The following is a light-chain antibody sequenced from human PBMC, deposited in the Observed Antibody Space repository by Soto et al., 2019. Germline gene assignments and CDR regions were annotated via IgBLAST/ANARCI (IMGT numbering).Light chain of an antibody. CDR1: QSISSW. CDR2: KAP. CDR3: QQYDSYPLT. V-gene: IGKV1-5*03. J-gene: IGKJ4*01. Sequence: DIQMTQSPSSLSASVGDRVTITCRASQSISSWLAWYQQKPGKAPKFVIYKAPSLESGVPSRFSGSGSGAEFTLTVNSLQPDDFATYYCQQYDSYPLTFGGGTKVEIK.